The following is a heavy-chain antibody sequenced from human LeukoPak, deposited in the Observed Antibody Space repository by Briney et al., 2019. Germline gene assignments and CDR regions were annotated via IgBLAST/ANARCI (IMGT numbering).Heavy chain of an antibody. V-gene: IGHV1-8*01. J-gene: IGHJ4*02. CDR2: MSPHSGHT. CDR1: GYTFTSYD. Sequence: ASVKVFCKTSGYTFTSYDINWVRQATGQGLELMGWMSPHSGHTGYAQKFQGRVTMTRDTSITTAYMELSSLTSDDTAVYYCTRERDSWDLIDWGGQGTLVTVSS. CDR3: TRERDSWDLIDW. D-gene: IGHD1-26*01.